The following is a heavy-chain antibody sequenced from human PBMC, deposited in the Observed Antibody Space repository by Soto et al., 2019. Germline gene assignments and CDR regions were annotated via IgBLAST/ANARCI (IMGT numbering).Heavy chain of an antibody. D-gene: IGHD3-16*01. J-gene: IGHJ6*02. Sequence: TLSLTCTVSVDSISSGNKYWSWIRLAPGKGLEWIGYIFSSGTTYYNPSLKSRLTMSLDTSQNQFSLRLASVTDADSAVYYCARVPSPFDYYYAMDVWGQGTTVTVYS. V-gene: IGHV4-30-4*01. CDR3: ARVPSPFDYYYAMDV. CDR1: VDSISSGNKY. CDR2: IFSSGTT.